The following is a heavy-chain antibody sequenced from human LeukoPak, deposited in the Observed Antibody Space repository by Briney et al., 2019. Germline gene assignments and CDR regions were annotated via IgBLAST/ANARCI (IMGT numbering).Heavy chain of an antibody. CDR1: GDSISSGDYY. V-gene: IGHV4-61*02. Sequence: PSETLSLTCTVSGDSISSGDYYWRWIRQPAGKGLEWIGRISSSGSTNYNPSLKSRVTISVDTSKNQFSLKLSSVTAADTAVYYCARGKGSWYLIVWFDPWGQGTLVTVSS. J-gene: IGHJ5*02. D-gene: IGHD6-13*01. CDR2: ISSSGST. CDR3: ARGKGSWYLIVWFDP.